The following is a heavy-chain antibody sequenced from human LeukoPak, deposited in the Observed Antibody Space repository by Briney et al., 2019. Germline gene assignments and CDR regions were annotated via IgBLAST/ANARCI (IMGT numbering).Heavy chain of an antibody. D-gene: IGHD3-16*02. CDR1: GGSISSGSYY. Sequence: SETLSLTCTVSGGSISSGSYYWSWIRQPAGKGLEWIGRIYTSGSTNYNPSLKSRVTISVDTSKNQFSLKLSSVTAADTAVYYCARSDYVWGSYRYLDYWGQGTLVIVSS. V-gene: IGHV4-61*02. CDR3: ARSDYVWGSYRYLDY. J-gene: IGHJ4*02. CDR2: IYTSGST.